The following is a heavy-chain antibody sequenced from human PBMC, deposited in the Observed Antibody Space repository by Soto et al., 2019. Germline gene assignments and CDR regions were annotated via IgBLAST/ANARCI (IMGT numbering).Heavy chain of an antibody. Sequence: SGPTLVHNSQALTMTGTFAGFSLTTYRMRVSWIRQTPGKALEWLARIDWDDDKFYSTSLKTRLTISKDTPKNQVVLTLTNMEPVDTGTYYCARDYGGNSQLDPWGPGTLVTVSS. CDR3: ARDYGGNSQLDP. V-gene: IGHV2-70*04. D-gene: IGHD4-17*01. J-gene: IGHJ5*02. CDR1: GFSLTTYRMR. CDR2: IDWDDDK.